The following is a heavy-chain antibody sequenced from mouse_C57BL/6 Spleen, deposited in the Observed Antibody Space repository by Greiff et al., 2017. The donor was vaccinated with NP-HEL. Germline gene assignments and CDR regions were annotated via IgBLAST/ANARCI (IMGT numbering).Heavy chain of an antibody. J-gene: IGHJ3*01. V-gene: IGHV1-62-2*01. D-gene: IGHD2-5*01. Sequence: LVESGAELVKPGASVKLSCKASGYTFTEYTIHWVKQRSGQGLEWIGWFYPGSGSIKYNEKFKDKATLTADKSSSTVYMELSRLTSEDSAVYFCARHEDRDYSNYGAWFAYWGQGTLVTVSA. CDR2: FYPGSGSI. CDR3: ARHEDRDYSNYGAWFAY. CDR1: GYTFTEYT.